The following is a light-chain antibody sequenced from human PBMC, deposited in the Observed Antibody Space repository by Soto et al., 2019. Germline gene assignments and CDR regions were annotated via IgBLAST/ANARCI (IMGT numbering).Light chain of an antibody. V-gene: IGKV1-5*03. Sequence: DIPMTPSPSTLSASVGDRVTITCRASQSISSWLAWYQQKPGKAPKLLIYKASTLQSGVPSRFSGSGSGKDFSLPFSSLKPDDSAIYTAQDYKDILTFGKGTRVNI. CDR2: KAS. CDR1: QSISSW. J-gene: IGKJ1*01. CDR3: QDYKDILT.